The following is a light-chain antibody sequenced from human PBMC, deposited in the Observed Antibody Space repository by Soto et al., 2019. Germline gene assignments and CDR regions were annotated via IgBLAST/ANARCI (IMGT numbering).Light chain of an antibody. CDR2: SVT. CDR3: SSYTSASTVL. CDR1: SSDIGGYNY. V-gene: IGLV2-14*03. J-gene: IGLJ2*01. Sequence: QSALTQPASVSGSPGQSITISCTGSSSDIGGYNYVSWYQQHPGKAPKLIFYSVTNRPSGVSNRFSASKSGNTASLTISGLQTEDEADYYCSSYTSASTVLFGGGTKLTVL.